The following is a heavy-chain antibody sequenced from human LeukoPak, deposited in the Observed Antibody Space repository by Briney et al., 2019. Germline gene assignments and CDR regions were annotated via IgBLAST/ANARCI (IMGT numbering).Heavy chain of an antibody. CDR2: ISGDGSTT. D-gene: IGHD3-16*01. CDR3: VRDAGGLVNWFDP. CDR1: GFTFSSHW. V-gene: IGHV3-74*03. Sequence: GGSLRLSCAASGFTFSSHWMHWVRQAPGKGLVWVSRISGDGSTTKYVDSVKGRFTISRDNAKNTLDLQMNSLRVEDTAVYYCVRDAGGLVNWFDPWGQGTLVTVSS. J-gene: IGHJ5*02.